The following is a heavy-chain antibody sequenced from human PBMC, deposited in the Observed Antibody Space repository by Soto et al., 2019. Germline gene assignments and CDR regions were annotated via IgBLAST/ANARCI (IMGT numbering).Heavy chain of an antibody. Sequence: QVQLVQSGAEVKKPGSSVKVSCKASGGTFRSYSISWVRQAPGQGLEWMGGIIPIFDITNYAQKFQGRVTITADESTSTAYMDLSSLGSDETAVYYCARPDEGGYSSNHHYYYALDVWGQGTTVTV. D-gene: IGHD3-22*01. CDR3: ARPDEGGYSSNHHYYYALDV. CDR1: GGTFRSYS. V-gene: IGHV1-69*01. CDR2: IIPIFDIT. J-gene: IGHJ6*02.